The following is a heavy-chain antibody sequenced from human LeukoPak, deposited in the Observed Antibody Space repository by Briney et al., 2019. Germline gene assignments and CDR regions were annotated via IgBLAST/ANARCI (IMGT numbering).Heavy chain of an antibody. CDR1: GGSISSSNW. J-gene: IGHJ4*02. D-gene: IGHD3-3*01. CDR2: IYYSGGT. CDR3: ARVGDYDVSDY. Sequence: PSGTLSLTCAVSGGSISSSNWWSWIRQPPGKGLEWIGYIYYSGGTNYNPSLKSRVTISLDTSKNRFSLNLTSVTAADTAVYYCARVGDYDVSDYWGQGTLVTVSS. V-gene: IGHV4-61*01.